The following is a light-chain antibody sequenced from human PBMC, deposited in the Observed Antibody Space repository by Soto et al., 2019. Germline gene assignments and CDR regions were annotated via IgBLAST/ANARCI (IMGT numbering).Light chain of an antibody. J-gene: IGLJ2*01. Sequence: QSALTQPPSASGSPGQSVTISCSGSSSEIGAYNFVSWYQQHPGQAPKLMLFEVNQRPSGVPNRFSGSKSGNTASLTVSGLQAEDEADYYCSSFAGDNAVLFGGGTKLTVL. CDR1: SSEIGAYNF. CDR3: SSFAGDNAVL. CDR2: EVN. V-gene: IGLV2-8*01.